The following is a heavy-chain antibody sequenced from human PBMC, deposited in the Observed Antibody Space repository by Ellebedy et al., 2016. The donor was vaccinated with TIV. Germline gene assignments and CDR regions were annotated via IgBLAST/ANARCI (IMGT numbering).Heavy chain of an antibody. Sequence: SETLSLTXTISGASISDVGSYLSWIRQLPGKGLEWIGYVYHLGNTYYTPSLKSRVAISVDSSKNQFSLRLNSVTAADTGVYYCANGGSLSYGIFDYWGQGNLVTVSS. J-gene: IGHJ4*02. D-gene: IGHD3-16*01. CDR3: ANGGSLSYGIFDY. V-gene: IGHV4-31*03. CDR2: VYHLGNT. CDR1: GASISDVGSY.